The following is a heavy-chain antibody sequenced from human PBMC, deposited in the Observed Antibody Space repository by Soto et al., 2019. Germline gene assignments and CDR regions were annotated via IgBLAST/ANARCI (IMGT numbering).Heavy chain of an antibody. CDR3: ARHCRLGYNYGYGPGYFDY. CDR2: IYYSGST. Sequence: SETLSLTCAVSGGSISSNSFYWGWIRQPPGKGLEWIGSIYYSGSTYYNPSLKGRVTISVDTSKNQFSLKLSSVTAADTAVYYCARHCRLGYNYGYGPGYFDYWGQGTLVTVSS. CDR1: GGSISSNSFY. D-gene: IGHD5-18*01. V-gene: IGHV4-39*01. J-gene: IGHJ4*02.